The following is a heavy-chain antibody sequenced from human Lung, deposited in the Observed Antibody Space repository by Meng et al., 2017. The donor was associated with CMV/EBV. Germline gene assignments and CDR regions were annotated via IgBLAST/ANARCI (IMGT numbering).Heavy chain of an antibody. CDR3: ARVADYGGNCFDY. Sequence: GSXRLPCDVPGGSSSTSNWWSWVRQSPEKGLEWIGEIYHSGYTNYNPSLKSRVSMSVARSKRQFSLRLTSVTAADTAVYFCARVADYGGNCFDYWGPGTLVTVSS. CDR1: GGSSSTSNW. V-gene: IGHV4-4*01. CDR2: IYHSGYT. D-gene: IGHD4-23*01. J-gene: IGHJ4*02.